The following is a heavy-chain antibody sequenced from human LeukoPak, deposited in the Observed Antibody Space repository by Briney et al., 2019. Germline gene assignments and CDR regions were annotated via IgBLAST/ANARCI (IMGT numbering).Heavy chain of an antibody. J-gene: IGHJ3*02. CDR3: AKCANWVTDAFDI. V-gene: IGHV1-46*01. Sequence: ASVKVSCKTSGYTFTSYDINWVRQAPGQGLEWMGIINPSGGSTSYAQKFQGRVTMTRDTSTSTVYMELSSLRSEDTAVYYCAKCANWVTDAFDIWGQGTMVTVSS. CDR2: INPSGGST. CDR1: GYTFTSYD. D-gene: IGHD7-27*01.